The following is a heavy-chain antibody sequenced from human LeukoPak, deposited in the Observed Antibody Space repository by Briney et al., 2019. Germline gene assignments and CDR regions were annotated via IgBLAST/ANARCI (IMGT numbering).Heavy chain of an antibody. V-gene: IGHV3-30*02. CDR1: GFTFSSYG. Sequence: GGSLRLSCAASGFTFSSYGMHWVRQAPGKGLEWLAFIRYDESDKYYADSVKGRFTISRDNSKKTVFLQMNSLRAEDTAVYYCANGKGVMVITTTSAFDYWGQGTLVTVSS. CDR3: ANGKGVMVITTTSAFDY. CDR2: IRYDESDK. J-gene: IGHJ4*02. D-gene: IGHD4/OR15-4a*01.